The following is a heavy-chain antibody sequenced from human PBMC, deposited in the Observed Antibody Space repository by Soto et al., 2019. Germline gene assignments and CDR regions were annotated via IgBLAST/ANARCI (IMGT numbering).Heavy chain of an antibody. V-gene: IGHV1-2*04. Sequence: ASVKVSCKTSGYSFTDYKLHWVRQAPGQGLEWVGWVDPNGGGSNSAQKFQGSVTMTWDTSITTAYLDLTRLTTNDTATYFCATWVDYGDFEGFDFWGQGTLVTVSS. CDR1: GYSFTDYK. CDR2: VDPNGGGS. D-gene: IGHD4-17*01. CDR3: ATWVDYGDFEGFDF. J-gene: IGHJ4*02.